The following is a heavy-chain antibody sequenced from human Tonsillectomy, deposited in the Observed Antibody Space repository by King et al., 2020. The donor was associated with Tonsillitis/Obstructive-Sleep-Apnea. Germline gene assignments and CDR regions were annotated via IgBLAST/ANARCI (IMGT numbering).Heavy chain of an antibody. D-gene: IGHD6-13*01. CDR3: AKDLIIAVSGTPGDAFDM. V-gene: IGHV3-9*01. CDR2: ISWNSGSV. CDR1: GFTFDDYA. J-gene: IGHJ3*02. Sequence: VQLQESGGGLVQPGRSLRLSCAASGFTFDDYAMHWVRQAPGKGLEWVSGISWNSGSVVYAGAVRGRFTISRDNGKNSLYLQMNSQRPDDTALYYCAKDLIIAVSGTPGDAFDMWGQGTMVTVSS.